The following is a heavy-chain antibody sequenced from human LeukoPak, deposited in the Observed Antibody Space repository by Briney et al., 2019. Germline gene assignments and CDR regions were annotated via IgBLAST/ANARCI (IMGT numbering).Heavy chain of an antibody. CDR3: AKAPGCSSTSCYFDYYYGMDV. D-gene: IGHD2-2*01. CDR1: GFTVSSNY. V-gene: IGHV3-23*01. Sequence: PGGSLRLSCAASGFTVSSNYMSWVRQAPGKGLEWVSAISGSGGSTYYADSVKGRFTISRDNSKNTLYLQMNSLRAEDTAVYYCAKAPGCSSTSCYFDYYYGMDVWGQGTTVTVSS. CDR2: ISGSGGST. J-gene: IGHJ6*02.